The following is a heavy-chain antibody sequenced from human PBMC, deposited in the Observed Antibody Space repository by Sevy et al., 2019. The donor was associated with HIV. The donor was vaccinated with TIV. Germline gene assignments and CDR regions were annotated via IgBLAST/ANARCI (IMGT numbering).Heavy chain of an antibody. CDR3: AGENAWGRCYS. D-gene: IGHD1-26*01. CDR1: GGSITSLY. Sequence: SETLSLTCTVSGGSITSLYWNWIRQPPGKGLEWIANIYYNGHINYNPSLKSRVTLSLDTSKNQFSLSLSSVTAADTAMYYCAGENAWGRCYSWGQGTLVTVSS. J-gene: IGHJ4*02. V-gene: IGHV4-59*08. CDR2: IYYNGHI.